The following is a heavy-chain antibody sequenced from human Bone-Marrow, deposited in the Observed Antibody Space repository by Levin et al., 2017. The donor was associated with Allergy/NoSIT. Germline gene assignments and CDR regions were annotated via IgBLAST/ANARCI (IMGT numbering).Heavy chain of an antibody. CDR2: INPNSGGT. D-gene: IGHD6-13*01. CDR3: ASFSSAGTAPFDP. V-gene: IGHV1-2*02. Sequence: GGSLRLSCKASGYTFTGYYMHWVRQAPGQGLEWMGWINPNSGGTNYAQKFQGRVTMTRDTSISTAYMELSRLRSDDTAVYYCASFSSAGTAPFDPWGQGTLVTVSS. J-gene: IGHJ5*02. CDR1: GYTFTGYY.